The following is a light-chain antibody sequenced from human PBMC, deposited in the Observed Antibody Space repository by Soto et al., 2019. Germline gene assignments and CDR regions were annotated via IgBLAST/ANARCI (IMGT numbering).Light chain of an antibody. Sequence: EIVMTQSPTILSVSPGERATLSCRASQSVSSNLAWYQQKPGQAPRLLIYGVYTRAPGIPARFSGSGSGTEFTLTISSLQSEDFAVYYCQQYNQWPPWTFGQGTKVDIK. CDR3: QQYNQWPPWT. CDR1: QSVSSN. CDR2: GVY. V-gene: IGKV3D-15*01. J-gene: IGKJ1*01.